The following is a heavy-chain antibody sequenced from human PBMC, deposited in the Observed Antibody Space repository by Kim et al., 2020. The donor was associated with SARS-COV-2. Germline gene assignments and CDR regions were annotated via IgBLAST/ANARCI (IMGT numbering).Heavy chain of an antibody. D-gene: IGHD3-10*01. Sequence: SETLSLTCAVYGGSFSGYYWSWIRQPPGKGLEWIGEINHSGSTNYNPSLKSRVTISVDTSKNQFSLKLSSVTAADTAVYYCARGGRRIRGAGFDYWGQGTLVTVSS. CDR3: ARGGRRIRGAGFDY. CDR1: GGSFSGYY. J-gene: IGHJ4*02. CDR2: INHSGST. V-gene: IGHV4-34*01.